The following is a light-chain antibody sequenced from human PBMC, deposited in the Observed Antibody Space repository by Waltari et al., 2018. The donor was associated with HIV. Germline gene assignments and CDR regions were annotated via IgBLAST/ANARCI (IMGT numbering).Light chain of an antibody. J-gene: IGLJ1*01. CDR3: SSYRNSTFYV. V-gene: IGLV2-14*03. CDR2: DVS. Sequence: QSALTQPASVSGSPGRSLTTSCTGTTSDVGGYNYVSWYQQHPVKAPRVIIYDVSNRPSGVSDRFSGSKSGNTASLTISGLQAEDEGDYFCSSYRNSTFYVFGNGTKVTVL. CDR1: TSDVGGYNY.